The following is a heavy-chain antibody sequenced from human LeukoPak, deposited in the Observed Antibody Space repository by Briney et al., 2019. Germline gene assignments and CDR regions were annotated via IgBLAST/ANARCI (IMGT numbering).Heavy chain of an antibody. J-gene: IGHJ3*02. Sequence: GGSLRLSCAASGFTVSSNYMSWVRQAPGKGLEWVSSFYRGISTYYADSVKGRFTTSRDHSKNTVCLQMDSLRPEDTAVYYCARYYDSSGYPQGAFDIWGQGTMVTVS. CDR1: GFTVSSNY. CDR2: FYRGIST. D-gene: IGHD3-22*01. CDR3: ARYYDSSGYPQGAFDI. V-gene: IGHV3-66*02.